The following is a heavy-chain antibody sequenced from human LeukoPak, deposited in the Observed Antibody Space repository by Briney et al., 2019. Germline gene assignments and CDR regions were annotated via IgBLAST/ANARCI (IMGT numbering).Heavy chain of an antibody. CDR3: ARDWALTWYYFDY. Sequence: ASVKVSCKAFGYTFTSYYMHWVRQAPGQGLEWMGIINPSGGSTSYAQKFQGRVTMTRDMSTSTVYMELSSLRSEDTAVYYCARDWALTWYYFDYWGQGTLVTVSS. CDR2: INPSGGST. CDR1: GYTFTSYY. V-gene: IGHV1-46*01. D-gene: IGHD2-8*02. J-gene: IGHJ4*02.